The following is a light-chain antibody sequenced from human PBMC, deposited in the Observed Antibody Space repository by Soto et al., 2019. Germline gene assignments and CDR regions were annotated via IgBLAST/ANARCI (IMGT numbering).Light chain of an antibody. CDR2: DAS. V-gene: IGKV1-33*01. Sequence: DIKMTQSPSSLSASVGDRVTLTCQASEDVSDYVNWYQQKPGRAPKLLIYDASKLETGVPSRFSGRGSGTDFSFTIRVLQPEDFATYYCQLYKNVILTFGGGTRVDI. J-gene: IGKJ4*01. CDR3: QLYKNVILT. CDR1: EDVSDY.